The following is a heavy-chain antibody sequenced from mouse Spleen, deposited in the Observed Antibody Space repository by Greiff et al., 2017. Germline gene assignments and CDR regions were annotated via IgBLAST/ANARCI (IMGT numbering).Heavy chain of an antibody. D-gene: IGHD2-1*01. CDR2: ISSGGGNT. Sequence: EVQLVESGGGLVKLGGSLKLSCAASGFTFSSYAMSWVRQTPEKRLEWVATISSGGGNTYFPDSVKGRFTSSRDNAKNTLYLQMSSLKSEDTAMYYWARHVYYDYYAMDYWGQGTSVTVSS. CDR3: ARHVYYDYYAMDY. J-gene: IGHJ4*01. V-gene: IGHV5-9-3*01. CDR1: GFTFSSYA.